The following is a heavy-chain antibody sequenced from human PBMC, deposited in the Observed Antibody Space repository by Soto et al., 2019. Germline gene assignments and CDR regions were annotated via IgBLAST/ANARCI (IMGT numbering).Heavy chain of an antibody. CDR3: ARVPGTYCTNGVCYLTNWFDP. CDR1: GGTFSSYA. Sequence: ASVKVSCKASGGTFSSYAISWVRQAPGQGLEWMGGIIPIFGTANYAQKFQGRVTITADESTSTAYMELSSLRSEDTAVYYCARVPGTYCTNGVCYLTNWFDPWGQGTLVTVSS. D-gene: IGHD2-8*01. V-gene: IGHV1-69*13. J-gene: IGHJ5*02. CDR2: IIPIFGTA.